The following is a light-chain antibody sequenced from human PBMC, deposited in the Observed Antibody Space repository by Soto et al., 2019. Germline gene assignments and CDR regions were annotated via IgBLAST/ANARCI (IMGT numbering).Light chain of an antibody. CDR3: QQYYSTMYT. CDR2: WAS. CDR1: QSVLYRANDQNA. V-gene: IGKV4-1*01. J-gene: IGKJ2*01. Sequence: DNVMTQSPEFLAVSLGERATINCKSSQSVLYRANDQNALAWYQQKSGQAPKLLIYWASTRQSGVPDRFSGSGSGTDFTLTISSLRAEDVAVYYCQQYYSTMYTFGQGTKLEIK.